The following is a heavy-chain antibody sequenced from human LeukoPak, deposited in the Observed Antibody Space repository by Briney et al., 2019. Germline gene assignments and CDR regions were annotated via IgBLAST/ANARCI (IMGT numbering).Heavy chain of an antibody. D-gene: IGHD6-13*01. CDR2: IQYGGST. CDR1: GGSISSSSYY. J-gene: IGHJ5*02. Sequence: SETLSLTCTVSGGSISSSSYYWGWIRQPPGKGLEWIGSIQYGGSTYYKPSLKSRVTISIDTSKNHFSLKLNSVTAADTAVYYCGRGRIAAAGDWFDPWGQGTLVTVFS. CDR3: GRGRIAAAGDWFDP. V-gene: IGHV4-39*07.